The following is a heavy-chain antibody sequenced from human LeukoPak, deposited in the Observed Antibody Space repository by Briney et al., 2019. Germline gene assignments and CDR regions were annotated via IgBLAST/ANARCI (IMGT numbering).Heavy chain of an antibody. CDR2: ISTNGGIT. CDR3: VRSDF. J-gene: IGHJ4*02. Sequence: PGGSLRLSCSASGFTFSNYAINWVRQPPGKGLEYVSAISTNGGITYYADSVKGRLTISRDNSKDTLYLQMSSLRAEDTAVYYCVRSDFWGQGTLVTVSS. D-gene: IGHD4-17*01. CDR1: GFTFSNYA. V-gene: IGHV3-64D*09.